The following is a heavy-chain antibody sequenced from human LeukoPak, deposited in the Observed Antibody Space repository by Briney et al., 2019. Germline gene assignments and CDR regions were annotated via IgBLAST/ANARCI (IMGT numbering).Heavy chain of an antibody. Sequence: SETLSLTCTVSGGSISSYYWSWIRQPPGKGLEWIGYIYYSGSTNYNPSLKSRVTISVDTSKNQFSLKLSSVTAADTAVYYCARFTRSGSYNYYYYGMDVWGQGTTVTVSS. V-gene: IGHV4-59*08. D-gene: IGHD3-10*01. CDR2: IYYSGST. CDR3: ARFTRSGSYNYYYYGMDV. J-gene: IGHJ6*02. CDR1: GGSISSYY.